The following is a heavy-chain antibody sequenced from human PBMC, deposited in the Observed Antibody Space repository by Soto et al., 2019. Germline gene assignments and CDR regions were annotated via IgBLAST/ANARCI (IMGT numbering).Heavy chain of an antibody. CDR2: IAYDGSNK. Sequence: QVQLVESGGAVVQPGKSLRLSCAASGFTFSSYGMYWVRQAPGKGPEWVAAIAYDGSNKYHADSVKGRFTISRDNSKNTLYLQMNSLRVEDTAVYYCAKDIVRYTYGACDYWGQGALVTVSS. V-gene: IGHV3-30*18. D-gene: IGHD5-18*01. CDR1: GFTFSSYG. J-gene: IGHJ4*02. CDR3: AKDIVRYTYGACDY.